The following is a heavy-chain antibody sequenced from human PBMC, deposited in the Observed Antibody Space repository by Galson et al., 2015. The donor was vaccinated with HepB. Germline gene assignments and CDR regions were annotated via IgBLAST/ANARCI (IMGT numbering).Heavy chain of an antibody. CDR3: ARVLLLRWFDP. Sequence: SLRLSCAASGFTVSSNYMSWVRQAPGKGLEWVSVIYSGGSTYYADSVKGRFTISRDNSKNTLYLQMNNLRAEDTAVYYCARVLLLRWFDPWGQGTLVTVSS. CDR2: IYSGGST. D-gene: IGHD2/OR15-2a*01. CDR1: GFTVSSNY. J-gene: IGHJ5*02. V-gene: IGHV3-53*01.